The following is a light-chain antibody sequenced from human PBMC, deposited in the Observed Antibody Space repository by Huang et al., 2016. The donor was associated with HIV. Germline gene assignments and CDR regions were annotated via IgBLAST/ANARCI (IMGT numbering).Light chain of an antibody. V-gene: IGKV1-39*01. CDR2: TES. CDR1: QNITKS. CDR3: QQSFSVPRT. Sequence: DIQMTQSPPSLSASVGDRVTFTCRANQNITKSLNWYQQKPGKAPKHLIYTESTLESGVPSRFSGGGSGSRFTLNITNLQPEDFATYYCQQSFSVPRTFG. J-gene: IGKJ1*01.